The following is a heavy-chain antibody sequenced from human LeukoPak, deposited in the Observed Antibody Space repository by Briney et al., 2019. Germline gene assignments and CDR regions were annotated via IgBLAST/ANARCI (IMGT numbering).Heavy chain of an antibody. Sequence: PGGSLRLSGAASGFTFSSYWMSWVRQAPGKGLEWVSSISSSSSYIYYADSVKGRFTISRDNAKNSLCLQMNSLRAEGTAVYYCARDTYYDFWSGYGTHPYYMDVWGKGTTVTVSS. D-gene: IGHD3-3*01. CDR1: GFTFSSYW. J-gene: IGHJ6*03. CDR3: ARDTYYDFWSGYGTHPYYMDV. V-gene: IGHV3-21*01. CDR2: ISSSSSYI.